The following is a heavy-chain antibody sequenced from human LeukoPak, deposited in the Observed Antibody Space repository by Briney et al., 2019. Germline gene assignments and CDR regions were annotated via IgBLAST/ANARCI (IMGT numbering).Heavy chain of an antibody. CDR3: ARSRGSGWSYYFDS. Sequence: SETLSLTSTVSGGSVSNYYWSWMRQPPGKGLEWIGNIFYTGSTSYNPSLKSRVSISVDTSKNQFSLKLSSVTAADTAVYYCARSRGSGWSYYFDSWGQGTLVTVSS. CDR2: IFYTGST. CDR1: GGSVSNYY. V-gene: IGHV4-59*02. D-gene: IGHD6-19*01. J-gene: IGHJ4*02.